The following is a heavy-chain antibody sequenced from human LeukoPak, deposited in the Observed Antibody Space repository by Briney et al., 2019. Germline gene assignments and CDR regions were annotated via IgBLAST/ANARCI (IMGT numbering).Heavy chain of an antibody. Sequence: ASVKVSCKASGYTFTGYYMHWVRQAPGQGLEWMGWINPNSGGTNYAQKFQGRVTMTRDKSIRTAYMELSRLTSDDTAVYYCAREGPYGSGRNWFDPWGQGTLVTVSS. J-gene: IGHJ5*02. CDR2: INPNSGGT. CDR3: AREGPYGSGRNWFDP. CDR1: GYTFTGYY. V-gene: IGHV1-2*02. D-gene: IGHD3-10*01.